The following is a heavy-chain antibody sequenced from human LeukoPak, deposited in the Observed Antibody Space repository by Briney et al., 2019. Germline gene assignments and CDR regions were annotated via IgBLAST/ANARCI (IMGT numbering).Heavy chain of an antibody. J-gene: IGHJ4*02. CDR1: GGTFSSYA. Sequence: SVKVSCKASGGTFSSYAISWVRQAPGQGLEWMGGIIPIFGTANYAQKFQGRVTITTDESTSTAYMELSSLRSEDTAVYYCARRYCSSTSCLISPLDYWGQGTLVTVSS. CDR2: IIPIFGTA. V-gene: IGHV1-69*05. D-gene: IGHD2-2*01. CDR3: ARRYCSSTSCLISPLDY.